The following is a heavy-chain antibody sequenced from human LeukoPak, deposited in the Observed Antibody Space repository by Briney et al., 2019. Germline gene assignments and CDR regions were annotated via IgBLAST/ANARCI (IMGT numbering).Heavy chain of an antibody. CDR2: ISSSSSCI. V-gene: IGHV3-21*01. J-gene: IGHJ4*02. CDR1: GFTFSSYS. CDR3: ARDSGYCSSTGCYVHYFDY. Sequence: PGGSLRLSCAASGFTFSSYSMNWVRQAPGKGLEWVSSISSSSSCIYYADSVKGRFTISRDNAKNSLYLQMNSLRAEDTAVYYCARDSGYCSSTGCYVHYFDYWGQGTLVTVSS. D-gene: IGHD2-2*01.